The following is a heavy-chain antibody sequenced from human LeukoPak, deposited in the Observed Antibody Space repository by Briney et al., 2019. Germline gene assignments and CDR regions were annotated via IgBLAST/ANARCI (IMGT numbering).Heavy chain of an antibody. CDR3: ARDSALRHVYYFDY. V-gene: IGHV3-48*04. D-gene: IGHD3-3*01. CDR2: ISTSSTTI. Sequence: GGSLRLSCAASGFTVSSNYMSWVRQAPGKGLEWVSYISTSSTTIYYADSVKGRFTISRDNAKNSLYLHMNSLRAEDTAVYYCARDSALRHVYYFDYWGQGTLVTVSS. CDR1: GFTVSSNY. J-gene: IGHJ4*02.